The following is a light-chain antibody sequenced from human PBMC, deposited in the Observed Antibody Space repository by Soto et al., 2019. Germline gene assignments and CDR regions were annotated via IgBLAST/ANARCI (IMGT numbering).Light chain of an antibody. CDR1: QDIGTD. CDR3: LQHYTYPRT. J-gene: IGKJ1*01. V-gene: IGKV1-17*01. Sequence: IQRTESPSSLSASIGDRFTMTCRASQDIGTDLGWYRQAPGRATERMIHSTSSLQSGVPSRFSGSGSGKEVSLTITSLQPEDFATDYGLQHYTYPRTFGQGTKLDI. CDR2: STS.